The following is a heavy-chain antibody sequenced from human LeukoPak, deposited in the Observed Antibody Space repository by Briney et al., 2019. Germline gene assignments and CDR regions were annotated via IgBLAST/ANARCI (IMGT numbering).Heavy chain of an antibody. V-gene: IGHV5-51*01. CDR1: GYSFTSYW. Sequence: GESLKISCKGSGYSFTSYWIGWVRQMPGKGLEWMGIICPGDSDTRYSPSFQGQVTTSADKSISTAYLQWSSLKASDTAMYYCARNSPGILTGFDYWGQGTLVTVSS. CDR2: ICPGDSDT. J-gene: IGHJ4*02. D-gene: IGHD3-9*01. CDR3: ARNSPGILTGFDY.